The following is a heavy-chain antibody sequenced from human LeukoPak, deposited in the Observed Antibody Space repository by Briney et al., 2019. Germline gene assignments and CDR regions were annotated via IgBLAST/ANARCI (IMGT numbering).Heavy chain of an antibody. D-gene: IGHD4-17*01. Sequence: GVLRLSCAASGFTFSSYAMSWVRQAPGKGLEWVSSISGSGGRTHYADSVRGRFTISRDNSKNTLYLQMDSLRAGDTAVYYCAAPPTVTRNYWGQGTLVTVSS. V-gene: IGHV3-23*01. CDR2: ISGSGGRT. J-gene: IGHJ4*02. CDR3: AAPPTVTRNY. CDR1: GFTFSSYA.